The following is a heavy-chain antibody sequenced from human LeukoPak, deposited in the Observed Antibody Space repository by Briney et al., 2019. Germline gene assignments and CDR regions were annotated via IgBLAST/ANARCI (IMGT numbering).Heavy chain of an antibody. CDR3: ARRVAATRYFDY. D-gene: IGHD6-19*01. CDR1: GGSINNYY. CDR2: IYYTGST. J-gene: IGHJ4*02. Sequence: SETLSLTCIVSGGSINNYYWSWIRQPPGKGLEWIGYIYYTGSTNYSPSLKSRVTISVDTSKNQFSLKLSSVTAADTAVYYCARRVAATRYFDYWGQGTLVTVSS. V-gene: IGHV4-59*08.